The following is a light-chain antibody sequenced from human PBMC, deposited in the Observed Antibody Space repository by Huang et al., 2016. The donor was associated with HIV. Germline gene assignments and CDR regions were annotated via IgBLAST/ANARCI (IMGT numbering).Light chain of an antibody. CDR1: QSVSSN. J-gene: IGKJ1*01. CDR2: DSS. CDR3: QQYNNWPPGA. V-gene: IGKV3-15*01. Sequence: EIVMTQSPATLSVSPGGRATLSCRASQSVSSNLAWYQQKRGQAPRLLIYDSSTRATGIPARFSGRGSGTEFTLTISSLQSEDFAVYYCQQYNNWPPGAFGQGTKVESK.